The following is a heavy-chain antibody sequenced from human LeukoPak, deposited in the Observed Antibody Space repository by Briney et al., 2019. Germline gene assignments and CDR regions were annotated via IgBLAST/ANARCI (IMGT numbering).Heavy chain of an antibody. CDR1: GGSISSYY. D-gene: IGHD3-9*01. CDR3: ARHYEIKNRYYFDD. CDR2: IYYSGST. Sequence: SETLSLTCTLSGGSISSYYWSWIRQPPGKGLEWIGYIYYSGSTNYNPSLKSRVTISVDTSKNQFSLKLSSVTAADTAVYYCARHYEIKNRYYFDDWGQGTLVTVFS. J-gene: IGHJ4*02. V-gene: IGHV4-59*01.